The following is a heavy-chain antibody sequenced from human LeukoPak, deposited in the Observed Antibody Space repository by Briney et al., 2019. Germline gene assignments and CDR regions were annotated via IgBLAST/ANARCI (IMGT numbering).Heavy chain of an antibody. Sequence: ASVKVSCKASGYTFTSYGISWVRQAPGQGLEWMGWISAYNGNTNYAQKLQGRVTMTTDTSTSTAYMELRSLRSDDTAVYYCASSKGSGTYYYYGMDVWGQGATVTVSS. CDR2: ISAYNGNT. CDR1: GYTFTSYG. CDR3: ASSKGSGTYYYYGMDV. J-gene: IGHJ6*02. D-gene: IGHD6-13*01. V-gene: IGHV1-18*01.